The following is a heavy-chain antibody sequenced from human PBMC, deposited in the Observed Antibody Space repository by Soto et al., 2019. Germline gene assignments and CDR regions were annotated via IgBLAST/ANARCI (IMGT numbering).Heavy chain of an antibody. Sequence: GGSLRLSCAASGFTFNTYTMHWVRQAPGKGLEWVSSIGSSSTYIYYADSLKGRFTISRDNAKNSLYLQMNSLGAEDTSVYYCASGLGSGNSSDSWGQGTPVTVSS. CDR1: GFTFNTYT. J-gene: IGHJ4*02. V-gene: IGHV3-21*01. D-gene: IGHD3-10*01. CDR2: IGSSSTYI. CDR3: ASGLGSGNSSDS.